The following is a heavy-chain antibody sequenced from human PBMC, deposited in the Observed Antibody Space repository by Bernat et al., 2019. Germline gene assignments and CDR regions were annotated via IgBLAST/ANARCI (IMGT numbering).Heavy chain of an antibody. D-gene: IGHD6-13*01. CDR3: ARAAILPGAAAVGWLGWFDP. CDR1: GGTFSSYA. J-gene: IGHJ5*02. Sequence: QVQLVQSGAEVKKPGSSVKVSCKASGGTFSSYAISWVRQAPGQGLEWMGGIIPIFGTANYAQKFQGRVTITADKSTSTDYMELSSLRSEDTAVYYCARAAILPGAAAVGWLGWFDPWGQGTLVTVSS. V-gene: IGHV1-69*06. CDR2: IIPIFGTA.